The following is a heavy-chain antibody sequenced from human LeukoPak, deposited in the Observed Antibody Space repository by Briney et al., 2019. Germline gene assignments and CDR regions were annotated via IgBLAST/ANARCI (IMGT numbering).Heavy chain of an antibody. J-gene: IGHJ3*02. V-gene: IGHV3-23*01. CDR3: AEDGPLGMVRGVGAFDI. CDR2: ISGSGGST. D-gene: IGHD3-10*01. Sequence: PGGSLRLSCAASGFTFSSYAMSWVRQAPGKGLEWVSAISGSGGSTYYADSVKGRFTISRDNSKNTLYLQMNSLRAEDTAVYYCAEDGPLGMVRGVGAFDIWGQGTMVTVSS. CDR1: GFTFSSYA.